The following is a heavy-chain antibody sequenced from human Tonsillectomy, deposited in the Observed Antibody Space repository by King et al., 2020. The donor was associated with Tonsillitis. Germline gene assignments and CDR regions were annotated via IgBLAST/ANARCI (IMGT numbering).Heavy chain of an antibody. CDR1: GGTFSSYA. CDR3: ARQTGPYNWFDP. J-gene: IGHJ5*02. CDR2: IIPMFGTT. D-gene: IGHD1-1*01. Sequence: VQLVESGAEVKKPGSSVKVSCKASGGTFSSYAINWVRQAPGQGLEWMGGIIPMFGTTNDAQKFQGRVTITADESTSTAYMGLSSLRSEDTAVYYCARQTGPYNWFDPWGQGTLVTVSS. V-gene: IGHV1-69*01.